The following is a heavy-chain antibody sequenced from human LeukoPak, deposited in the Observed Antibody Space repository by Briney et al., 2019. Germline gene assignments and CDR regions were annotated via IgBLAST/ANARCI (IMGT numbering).Heavy chain of an antibody. J-gene: IGHJ4*02. CDR3: ARDGESSGSDDFDY. D-gene: IGHD1-26*01. CDR1: GYTFTDYY. CDR2: INPNSGDT. V-gene: IGHV1-2*02. Sequence: ASVKVSCKASGYTFTDYYMHWVRQAPGQGLEWMGWINPNSGDTNYAQNFQGRVTMTRDTSISTAYMELSRLRSDDTAVYCCARDGESSGSDDFDYWGQGTLVTVSS.